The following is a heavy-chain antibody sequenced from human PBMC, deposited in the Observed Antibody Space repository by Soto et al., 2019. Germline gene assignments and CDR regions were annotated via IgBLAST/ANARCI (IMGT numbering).Heavy chain of an antibody. Sequence: QVYLVQSGGGVVQPGRSLRLSCAASGFTFRNYGMHWVRQAPGRGLEWVAVIWFDGSEIYYADSVKGRFTISRDNSNSALFLQMDYLRAEDTAMYYCARYNSGHSDYWGQGTPGTVSS. CDR2: IWFDGSEI. J-gene: IGHJ4*02. V-gene: IGHV3-33*01. CDR1: GFTFRNYG. CDR3: ARYNSGHSDY. D-gene: IGHD1-26*01.